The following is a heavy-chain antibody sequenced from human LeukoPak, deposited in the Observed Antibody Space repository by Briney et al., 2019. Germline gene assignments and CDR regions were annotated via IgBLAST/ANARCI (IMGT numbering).Heavy chain of an antibody. CDR2: INKDATAK. CDR3: ARGLRAYYYYGMDV. D-gene: IGHD3-3*01. J-gene: IGHJ6*02. Sequence: GGSLRLSCAASGFAFSSSWMSWVRQAPGKGLEWVANINKDATAKYYVDSVKGRFTISRDNSKNTPFLQMGSLRVEDMAVYYCARGLRAYYYYGMDVWGQGTTVIVSS. V-gene: IGHV3-7*01. CDR1: GFAFSSSW.